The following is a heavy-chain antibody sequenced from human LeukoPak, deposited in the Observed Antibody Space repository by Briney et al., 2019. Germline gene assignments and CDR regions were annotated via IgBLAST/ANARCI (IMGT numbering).Heavy chain of an antibody. CDR1: GYTFTNYW. V-gene: IGHV5-51*01. J-gene: IGHJ4*02. D-gene: IGHD6-19*01. Sequence: PGESLKISCKGSGYTFTNYWIAWVRQMPGKGLEWMGIIYPGDSDTRYSPSFQGQVTFSADKSIHTAYLQWSSLKTSDTAMYYCARPGTVAAYFYYWGQGTLVTVSS. CDR2: IYPGDSDT. CDR3: ARPGTVAAYFYY.